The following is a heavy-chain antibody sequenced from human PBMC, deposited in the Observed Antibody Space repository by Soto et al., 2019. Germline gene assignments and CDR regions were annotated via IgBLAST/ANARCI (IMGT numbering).Heavy chain of an antibody. CDR3: ATEQLERLKDDAFDI. V-gene: IGHV3-7*04. CDR1: GCTFSSYW. J-gene: IGHJ3*02. CDR2: IKQDGSEK. Sequence: GGSLRLSCAASGCTFSSYWMSWVRQAPGKGLEWVANIKQDGSEKYYVGSVKGRFTISRDNAKNSLYLQMNSLRAEDTAVYYCATEQLERLKDDAFDIWGQGTMVTVSS. D-gene: IGHD1-1*01.